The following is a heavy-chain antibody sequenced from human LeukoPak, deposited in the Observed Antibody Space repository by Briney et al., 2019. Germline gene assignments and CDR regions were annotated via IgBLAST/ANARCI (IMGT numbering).Heavy chain of an antibody. D-gene: IGHD1-26*01. Sequence: SQTLSLTCTVSGVSISGSDFYWSWLRQTPGKGLEWIAYIYYTGSTYHKPSLKSRVAISVETSKNQISLNLTSVTAADTAVYYCARHISSGGTYAHFDYWGQGTLVTVSS. CDR1: GVSISGSDFY. J-gene: IGHJ4*02. CDR3: ARHISSGGTYAHFDY. CDR2: IYYTGST. V-gene: IGHV4-30-4*01.